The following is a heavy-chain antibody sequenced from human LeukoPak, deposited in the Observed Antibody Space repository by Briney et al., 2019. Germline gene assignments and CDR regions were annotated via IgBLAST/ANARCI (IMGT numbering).Heavy chain of an antibody. D-gene: IGHD2-15*01. CDR2: INWNGGST. Sequence: GWSLRLSCAASGVTFDDYGMSWVRQAPGKGLEWVSGINWNGGSTGYADSVKGRFTISRDNAKNSLYLQMNSLRAEDTALDHCARGGFYTATNFDCWGQGTLVPVSS. CDR1: GVTFDDYG. CDR3: ARGGFYTATNFDC. J-gene: IGHJ4*02. V-gene: IGHV3-20*01.